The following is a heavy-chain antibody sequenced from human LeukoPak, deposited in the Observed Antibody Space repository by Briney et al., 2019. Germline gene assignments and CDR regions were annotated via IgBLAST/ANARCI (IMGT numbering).Heavy chain of an antibody. D-gene: IGHD3-22*01. CDR3: AKRGVVIRVILVGFHKEAYYFDY. CDR2: ISDSGGST. V-gene: IGHV3-23*01. J-gene: IGHJ4*02. CDR1: GITLSNYG. Sequence: GGSLRLSCAVSGITLSNYGMSWVRQAPGKGLEWVAGISDSGGSTNYADSVKGRFTISRDNPKNTLYLQMNSLRAEDTAVYFCAKRGVVIRVILVGFHKEAYYFDYWGQGALVTVYS.